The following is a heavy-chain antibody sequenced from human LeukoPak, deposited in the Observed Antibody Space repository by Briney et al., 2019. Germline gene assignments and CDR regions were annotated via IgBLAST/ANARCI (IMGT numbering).Heavy chain of an antibody. CDR3: ANTMVRGVIKTEFDY. J-gene: IGHJ4*02. Sequence: SETLSLTCSVSGGSFRSSSYYWGWIRQPPGKGLEWIGEINHSGSTNYNPSLKSRVTISVDTSKNQFSLKLSSVTAADTAVYYCANTMVRGVIKTEFDYWGQGTLVTVSS. D-gene: IGHD3-10*01. CDR2: INHSGST. V-gene: IGHV4-39*07. CDR1: GGSFRSSSYY.